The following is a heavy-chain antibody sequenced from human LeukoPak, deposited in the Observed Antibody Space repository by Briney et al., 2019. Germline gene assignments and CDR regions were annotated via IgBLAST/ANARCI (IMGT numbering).Heavy chain of an antibody. Sequence: GASVKVSCKASGGTFSSYAISWVRQAPGQGLEWMGGIIPIFGTANYAQKFQGRVTITADESTSTAYMELSSLRSEDTAVYYCARAITMVRGVIPDAFDIWGQGTMVTVSS. D-gene: IGHD3-10*01. CDR2: IIPIFGTA. CDR1: GGTFSSYA. CDR3: ARAITMVRGVIPDAFDI. V-gene: IGHV1-69*13. J-gene: IGHJ3*02.